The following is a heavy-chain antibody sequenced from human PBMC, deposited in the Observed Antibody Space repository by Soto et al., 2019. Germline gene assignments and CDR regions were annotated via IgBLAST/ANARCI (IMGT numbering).Heavy chain of an antibody. CDR1: GGGTLSNDA. J-gene: IGHJ4*02. Sequence: QVHLVQSGADGRKSGSSVRVSCTASGGGTLSNDAISWVRQAPGQGLEWLGRISPFFGTTDYSQSFQGRLTMTADASTGNVYMDLRRLKSDDTAVYYCAREVVTETTWGSFDSWGQGTLVTVSS. D-gene: IGHD2-21*02. CDR3: AREVVTETTWGSFDS. CDR2: ISPFFGTT. V-gene: IGHV1-69*01.